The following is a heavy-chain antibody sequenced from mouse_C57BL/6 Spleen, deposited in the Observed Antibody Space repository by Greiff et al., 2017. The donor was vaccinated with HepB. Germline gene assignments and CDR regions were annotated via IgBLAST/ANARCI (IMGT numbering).Heavy chain of an antibody. J-gene: IGHJ1*03. CDR1: GYTFTDYE. D-gene: IGHD1-1*01. CDR2: IDPETGGT. V-gene: IGHV1-15*01. Sequence: QVQLQQSGAELVRPGASVTLSCKASGYTFTDYEMHWVKQTPVHGLEWIGAIDPETGGTAYNQKFKGKAILTVDKSSSTAYMKLRSLTSEDSAVYYGEFITTEGVQSWGTGTTVTVSS. CDR3: EFITTEGVQS.